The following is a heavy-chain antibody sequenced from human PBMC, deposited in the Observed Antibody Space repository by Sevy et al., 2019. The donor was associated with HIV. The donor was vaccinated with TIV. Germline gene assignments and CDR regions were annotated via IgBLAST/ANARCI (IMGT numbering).Heavy chain of an antibody. V-gene: IGHV3-66*01. D-gene: IGHD3-3*02. Sequence: GGSLRLSCAASGFTVSRNYMSWVRQAPGKGLEWVPVIYSDGKTFYADSVQDRFTISRDNSKNTLYLQMNSLRAEDTAVDYCAGWSIAWTLFDYWGQGTLVTVSS. CDR1: GFTVSRNY. J-gene: IGHJ4*02. CDR3: AGWSIAWTLFDY. CDR2: IYSDGKT.